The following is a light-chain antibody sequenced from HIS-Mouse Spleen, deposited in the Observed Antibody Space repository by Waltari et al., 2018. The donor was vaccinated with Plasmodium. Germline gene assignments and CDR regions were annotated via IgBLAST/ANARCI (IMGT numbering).Light chain of an antibody. CDR3: YSTDSSGNHRV. CDR1: ALPKKY. CDR2: EDS. Sequence: SYELTQPPSVSVAPGQTGRITCSGDALPKKYAYWYQQKSGQAPVLVIYEDSKRHAGIPERFSGASSGTIATLTSSGAQVDDEDDYYCYSTDSSGNHRVFGGGTKLTVL. V-gene: IGLV3-10*03. J-gene: IGLJ3*02.